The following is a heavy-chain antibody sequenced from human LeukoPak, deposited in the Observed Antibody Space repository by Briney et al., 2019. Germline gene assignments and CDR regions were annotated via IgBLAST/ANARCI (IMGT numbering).Heavy chain of an antibody. CDR2: IFYSGST. CDR3: AKSNGYGLVDI. V-gene: IGHV4-59*12. CDR1: GGSISSYY. Sequence: SETLSLTCTVSGGSISSYYWSWIRQPPGKGLEWIGNIFYSGSTYYSPSLRSRVTIPLDTSRNQFSLKLNSATAADTAVYYCAKSNGYGLVDIWGQGTMVTVSS. D-gene: IGHD3-10*01. J-gene: IGHJ3*02.